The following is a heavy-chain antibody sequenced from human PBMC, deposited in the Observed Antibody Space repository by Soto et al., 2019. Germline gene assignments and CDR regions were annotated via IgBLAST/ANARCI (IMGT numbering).Heavy chain of an antibody. J-gene: IGHJ5*02. Sequence: GESLKISCKGSGYSFTSYWISWVRQMPGKGLEWMGRIDPSDSYTNYSPSFQGHVTISADKSISTAYLQWSSLKASDTAMYYCAGEPAAAGTLGWFDPWGQGTLVTVSS. D-gene: IGHD6-13*01. CDR3: AGEPAAAGTLGWFDP. V-gene: IGHV5-10-1*01. CDR1: GYSFTSYW. CDR2: IDPSDSYT.